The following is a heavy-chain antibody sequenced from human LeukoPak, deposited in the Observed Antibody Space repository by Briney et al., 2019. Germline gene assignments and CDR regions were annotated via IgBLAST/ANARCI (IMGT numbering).Heavy chain of an antibody. J-gene: IGHJ6*02. CDR1: GFTFGDYD. Sequence: PGGSLRLSCSASGFTFGDYDMSRFRQAPGKGLEWVGFIRDTIHGETTDYAASVKGRFTISREDSKNTAHLQMSNLKIEDTAIYYCTRGLIPSTFGMDVWGQGTTVTVSS. CDR2: IRDTIHGETT. V-gene: IGHV3-49*03. CDR3: TRGLIPSTFGMDV. D-gene: IGHD2-21*01.